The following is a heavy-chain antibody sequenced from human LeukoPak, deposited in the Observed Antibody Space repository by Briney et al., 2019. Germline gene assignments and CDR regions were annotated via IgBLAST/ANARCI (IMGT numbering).Heavy chain of an antibody. V-gene: IGHV4-59*01. Sequence: SETLSLTCTVSGGSIGSYYWSWIRQPPGKGLEWIGYIYYSGSTNYNPSLKSRVTISVDTSKSQFSLKLSSVTAADTAVYYCAREEYSYGIDYWGQGTLVTVSS. CDR1: GGSIGSYY. CDR3: AREEYSYGIDY. CDR2: IYYSGST. D-gene: IGHD5-18*01. J-gene: IGHJ4*02.